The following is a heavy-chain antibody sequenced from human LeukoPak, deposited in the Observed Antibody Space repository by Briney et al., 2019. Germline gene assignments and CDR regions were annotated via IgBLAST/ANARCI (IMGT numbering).Heavy chain of an antibody. J-gene: IGHJ4*02. CDR1: GFTSSSYA. CDR2: ISSSSSYI. Sequence: TGGSLRLSCAASGFTSSSYAKSWVRQAPGKGLEWVSSISSSSSYIYYADSVKGRFTISRDNAKNSLYLQMNSLRAEDTAVYYCARSRIAAARTPFDYWGQGTLVTVSS. V-gene: IGHV3-21*01. D-gene: IGHD6-13*01. CDR3: ARSRIAAARTPFDY.